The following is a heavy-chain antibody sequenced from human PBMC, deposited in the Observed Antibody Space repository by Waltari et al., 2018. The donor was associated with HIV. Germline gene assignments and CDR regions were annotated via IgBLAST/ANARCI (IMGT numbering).Heavy chain of an antibody. D-gene: IGHD6-19*01. V-gene: IGHV4-59*01. CDR3: VRGRQYISSSYFDP. Sequence: QVQLQESGPGLVKPSETLSLICTVSHGSIRRSSWSWTRQPPGKGLEWIGHIYYSGSTNYNPSLKSRVTISVDTSKNQFSLRLTSVTAADTAVYYCVRGRQYISSSYFDPWGQGTLVTVSS. CDR2: IYYSGST. CDR1: HGSIRRSS. J-gene: IGHJ5*02.